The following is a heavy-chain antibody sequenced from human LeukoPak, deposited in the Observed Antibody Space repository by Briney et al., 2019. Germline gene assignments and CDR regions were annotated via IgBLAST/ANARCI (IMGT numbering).Heavy chain of an antibody. CDR3: ARSYSNHLFGMDV. CDR1: GFTVSSYY. D-gene: IGHD4-11*01. V-gene: IGHV3-66*01. CDR2: IYSGGST. J-gene: IGHJ6*02. Sequence: GGSLRLSCAASGFTVSSYYMTWVRQAPGKGLEWVSVIYSGGSTYYADSVKGRVAISRDNSKNTVFLQMNSVRAADTALYYCARSYSNHLFGMDVWGQGTTVTVSS.